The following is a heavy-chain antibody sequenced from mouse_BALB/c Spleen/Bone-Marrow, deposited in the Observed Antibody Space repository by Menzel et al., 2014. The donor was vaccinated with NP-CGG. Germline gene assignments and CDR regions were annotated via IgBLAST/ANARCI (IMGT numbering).Heavy chain of an antibody. V-gene: IGHV14-3*02. CDR3: ASYYYGYYFDY. Sequence: VQLQQSGAELVKPGASVKLSCTASGFNIKDTYMHWVKQRPEQGLEWIGRIDPANGNTKYDPKFQGKDTITADTSSNTAYLQLSSLTSEDTAIYDCASYYYGYYFDYWGQGTTLTVSS. CDR1: GFNIKDTY. J-gene: IGHJ2*01. D-gene: IGHD1-1*01. CDR2: IDPANGNT.